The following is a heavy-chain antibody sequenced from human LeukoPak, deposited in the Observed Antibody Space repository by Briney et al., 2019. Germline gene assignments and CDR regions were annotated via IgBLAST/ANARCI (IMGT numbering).Heavy chain of an antibody. CDR2: ISSSSSYI. V-gene: IGHV3-21*01. J-gene: IGHJ4*02. Sequence: PGGSLRLSCAASGFTFSSYSMNWVRQAPGKGLEWVSSISSSSSYIYYADSVKGRFTISRDNAKTSLYLQMNSLRAEDTAVHYCARDLSGVTGYTYGRGIDYWGQGTLVTVSS. CDR3: ARDLSGVTGYTYGRGIDY. D-gene: IGHD5-18*01. CDR1: GFTFSSYS.